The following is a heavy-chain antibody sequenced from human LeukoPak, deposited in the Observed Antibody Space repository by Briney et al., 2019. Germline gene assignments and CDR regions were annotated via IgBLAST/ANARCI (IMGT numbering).Heavy chain of an antibody. Sequence: SVKVSCKASGGTFSSYAISWVRQAPGQGLEWMGGIIPIFGTANYAQKFQGRVTITADKSTSTAYMELSSLRSEDTAVYYCARDRGSYRGDFDYWGQGTLVTVSS. J-gene: IGHJ4*02. D-gene: IGHD1-26*01. CDR1: GGTFSSYA. CDR3: ARDRGSYRGDFDY. V-gene: IGHV1-69*06. CDR2: IIPIFGTA.